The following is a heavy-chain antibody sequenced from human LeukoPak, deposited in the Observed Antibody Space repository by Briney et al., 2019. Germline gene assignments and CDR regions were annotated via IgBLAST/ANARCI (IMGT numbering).Heavy chain of an antibody. CDR1: GFTFSSYS. CDR3: AGVTFGGVIVTYNWFDP. V-gene: IGHV3-21*01. D-gene: IGHD3-16*02. Sequence: GGSLRLSCAASGFTFSSYSMNWVRQAPGKRLEWVSSISSSSSYIYYADSVKGRFTISRDNAKNSLYLQMNSLRAEDTAVYYCAGVTFGGVIVTYNWFDPWGQGTLVTVSS. CDR2: ISSSSSYI. J-gene: IGHJ5*02.